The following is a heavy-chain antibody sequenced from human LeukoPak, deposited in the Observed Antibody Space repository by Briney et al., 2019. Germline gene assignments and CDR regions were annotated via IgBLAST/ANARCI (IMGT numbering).Heavy chain of an antibody. CDR3: ARDYSSSSDY. D-gene: IGHD6-13*01. CDR2: IFYTGVS. J-gene: IGHJ4*02. Sequence: PSETLSLTCTVSGDSFDKYYWSWIRQPPGKGLEWIGFIFYTGVSNYSPSLNGRVTISVDTSKNQFSLKLSSVTAADTAVYYCARDYSSSSDYWGQGTLVTVSS. V-gene: IGHV4-59*08. CDR1: GDSFDKYY.